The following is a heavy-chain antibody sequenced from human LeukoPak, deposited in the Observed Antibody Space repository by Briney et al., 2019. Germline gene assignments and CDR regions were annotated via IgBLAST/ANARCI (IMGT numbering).Heavy chain of an antibody. V-gene: IGHV5-51*01. CDR3: ARQGSYNDYYYYGMDV. Sequence: GESLKISCKGSGYSFTSYWIGWVRQMPGKGLEWMGIIYPGDSDTRYSPSFQGQVTISADKSISTAYLQWSSLKASDTAMYYCARQGSYNDYYYYGMDVRGQGTTVTVSS. D-gene: IGHD1-1*01. CDR2: IYPGDSDT. CDR1: GYSFTSYW. J-gene: IGHJ6*02.